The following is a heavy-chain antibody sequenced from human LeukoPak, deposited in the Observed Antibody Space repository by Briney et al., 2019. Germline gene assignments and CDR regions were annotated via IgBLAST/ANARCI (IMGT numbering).Heavy chain of an antibody. CDR1: GGTFSSYA. Sequence: GASVKVSCKASGGTFSSYAISWVRQAPGQGLEWMGRIIPILGIANYAQKFQGRVTITADKSTSTAYMELSSLRSEDTAVYYCARVGAPLRRENYYYYYGMDVWGQGTTVIVSS. V-gene: IGHV1-69*04. D-gene: IGHD3-16*01. CDR2: IIPILGIA. CDR3: ARVGAPLRRENYYYYYGMDV. J-gene: IGHJ6*02.